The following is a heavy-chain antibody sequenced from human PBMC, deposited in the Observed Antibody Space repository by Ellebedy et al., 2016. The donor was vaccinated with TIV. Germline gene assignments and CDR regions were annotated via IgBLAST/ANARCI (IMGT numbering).Heavy chain of an antibody. CDR1: GGSISSYY. CDR2: IYYSGST. J-gene: IGHJ4*02. CDR3: ARGFHTSAYYFDY. Sequence: MPSETLSLTCAVSGGSISSYYWSWIRQPPGKGLEWIGYIYYSGSTNYNPSLKSRVTISVDTSKNQFSLTLSSVTAADTAVYYCARGFHTSAYYFDYWGQGTLVTVSS. V-gene: IGHV4-59*01. D-gene: IGHD3-22*01.